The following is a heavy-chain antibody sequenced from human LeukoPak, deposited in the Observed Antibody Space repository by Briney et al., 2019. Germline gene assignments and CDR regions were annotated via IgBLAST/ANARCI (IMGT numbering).Heavy chain of an antibody. Sequence: ASVKVSCKASGYIFTGCYIHWVRQAPGQGLEWMGWINPNSGGTNYAVKFQGRVTMTRDTSITTAYMELSSLRSDDRAVYYCARAGSQLLSDYWGQGTLVTVSS. CDR3: ARAGSQLLSDY. D-gene: IGHD2-2*01. V-gene: IGHV1-2*02. CDR1: GYIFTGCY. J-gene: IGHJ4*02. CDR2: INPNSGGT.